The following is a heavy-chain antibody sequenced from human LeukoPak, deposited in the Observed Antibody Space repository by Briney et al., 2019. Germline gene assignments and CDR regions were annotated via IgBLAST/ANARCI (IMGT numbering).Heavy chain of an antibody. V-gene: IGHV3-48*01. D-gene: IGHD1-26*01. J-gene: IGHJ4*02. CDR3: ARAPLEIVGIDY. Sequence: GGSLRLSCAASGFTVSSNYMSWVRQAPGRGLEWVSYISSSGNAIYYAESVKGRFTISRDNARNSLYLQMDSLRVEDTAVYYCARAPLEIVGIDYWGQGTLVTVSS. CDR2: ISSSGNAI. CDR1: GFTVSSNY.